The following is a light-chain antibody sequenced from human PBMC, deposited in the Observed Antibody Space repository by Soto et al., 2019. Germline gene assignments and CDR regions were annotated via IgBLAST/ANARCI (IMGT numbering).Light chain of an antibody. V-gene: IGLV2-8*01. CDR2: EVN. CDR3: SSYAGXSNV. CDR1: SSDVGGYNY. Sequence: VLTQPPSASWSPGQSVAISCTGTSSDVGGYNYVYWYQQHPGKDPKLMIYEVNKRPSGVPDRFSGSKSGNTASLTVSGLQAEDEADYYRSSYAGXSNVVGRGTKVXV. J-gene: IGLJ1*01.